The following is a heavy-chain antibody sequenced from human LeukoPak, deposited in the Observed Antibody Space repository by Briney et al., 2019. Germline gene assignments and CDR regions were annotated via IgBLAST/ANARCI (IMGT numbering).Heavy chain of an antibody. CDR1: SGSISSGDYY. J-gene: IGHJ4*02. D-gene: IGHD2-21*01. Sequence: SETLSLTCTVSSGSISSGDYYWSWIRQPPGKGVEWIEYIYYSGSTYYNPSLKSRVTISVDTAKNQFSLNLRSVTAADTAVYYCARVGKYCGGDCYSVKYWGQGTLATVSS. V-gene: IGHV4-30-4*08. CDR3: ARVGKYCGGDCYSVKY. CDR2: IYYSGST.